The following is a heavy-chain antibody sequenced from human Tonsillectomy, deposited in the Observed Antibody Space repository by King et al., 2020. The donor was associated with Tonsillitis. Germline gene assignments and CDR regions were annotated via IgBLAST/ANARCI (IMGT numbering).Heavy chain of an antibody. CDR3: TLLQEHL. CDR2: ISYDGTNK. V-gene: IGHV3-30*17. Sequence: VQLVESGGGVVQPGRSLRLSCAASGFTFSSHAMHWVRQAPGKGLEWVAVISYDGTNKYYADSVKGRFTISKDNSRNTLYLQMNSLHQGPIGLPPGTLLQEHLWG. J-gene: IGHJ6*01. CDR1: GFTFSSHA.